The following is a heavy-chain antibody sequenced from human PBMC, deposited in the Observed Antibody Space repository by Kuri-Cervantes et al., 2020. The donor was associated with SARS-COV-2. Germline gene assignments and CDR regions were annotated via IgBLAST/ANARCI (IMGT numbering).Heavy chain of an antibody. CDR2: IRYDGSNK. CDR3: AKDMRGTRTYFDY. D-gene: IGHD1-7*01. CDR1: GFTFSSYG. Sequence: GESLKISCAASGFTFSSYGMHWVRQAPGKGLEWVAFIRYDGSNKYYADSVKGRFTISRDNSKNTLYLQMNSLRAEDTAVYYCAKDMRGTRTYFDYWGQGTLVTVSS. J-gene: IGHJ4*02. V-gene: IGHV3-30*02.